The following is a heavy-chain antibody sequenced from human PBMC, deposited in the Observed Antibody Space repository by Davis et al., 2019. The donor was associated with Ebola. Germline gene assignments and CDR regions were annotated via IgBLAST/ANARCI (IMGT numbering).Heavy chain of an antibody. CDR3: ARRGSSTHDY. CDR1: GGSISSYY. D-gene: IGHD6-13*01. J-gene: IGHJ4*02. V-gene: IGHV4-59*12. Sequence: SETLSLTCTVSGGSISSYYWSWIRQPPGKGLEWIGYTYYSGSTYYNPSLKSRVTISVDTSKNQFSLKLSSVTAADTAVYYCARRGSSTHDYWGQGTLVTVSS. CDR2: TYYSGST.